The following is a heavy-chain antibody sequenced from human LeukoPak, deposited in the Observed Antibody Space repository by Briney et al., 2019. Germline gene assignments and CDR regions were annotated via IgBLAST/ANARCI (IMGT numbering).Heavy chain of an antibody. CDR3: ARGMSGYTEDPFDI. V-gene: IGHV1-18*01. CDR2: ISAYNGNT. Sequence: ASVKVSCKASGHTFTSYGISWDRQAPGQGLEWMAWISAYNGNTNYAQKFHGRVTLTRDTSTSIAYMELRSLRSDDTAVYFCARGMSGYTEDPFDIWGQGTVVTVSS. CDR1: GHTFTSYG. J-gene: IGHJ3*02. D-gene: IGHD2-2*02.